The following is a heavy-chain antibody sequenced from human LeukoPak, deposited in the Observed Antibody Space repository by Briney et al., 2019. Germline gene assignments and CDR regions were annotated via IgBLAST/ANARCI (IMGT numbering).Heavy chain of an antibody. D-gene: IGHD2-21*02. CDR1: GGSISSSSYY. V-gene: IGHV4-39*07. CDR2: INHSGST. J-gene: IGHJ4*02. Sequence: SETLSLTCTVSGGSISSSSYYWGWIRQPPGKGLEWIGEINHSGSTNYNPSLKSRVTISVDTSKNQFSLKLSSVTAADTAVYYCARPRNYCGGDCSEDYWGQGTLVTVSS. CDR3: ARPRNYCGGDCSEDY.